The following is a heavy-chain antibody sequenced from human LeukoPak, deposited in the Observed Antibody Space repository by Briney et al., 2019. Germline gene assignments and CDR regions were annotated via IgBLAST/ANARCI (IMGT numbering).Heavy chain of an antibody. CDR2: ISGSGGST. CDR3: ARDGLAYCGGDCYSGFDY. CDR1: GFTFSSYA. Sequence: PGGSLRLSCAASGFTFSSYAMSWVRQAPGKGLEWVSAISGSGGSTYYADSVKGRFTISRDNAKNSLYLQMNSLRAEDTAVYYCARDGLAYCGGDCYSGFDYWGQGTLVTVSS. J-gene: IGHJ4*02. D-gene: IGHD2-21*02. V-gene: IGHV3-23*01.